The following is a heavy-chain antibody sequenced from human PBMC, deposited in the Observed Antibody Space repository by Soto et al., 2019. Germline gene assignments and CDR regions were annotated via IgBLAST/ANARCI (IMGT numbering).Heavy chain of an antibody. CDR2: INHSGST. Sequence: PSETLSLTCAVYGGSFSGYYWSWIRQPPGKGLEWIGEINHSGSTNYNPSLKSRVTISVDTSKNQFSLKLSSVTAADTAVYYCARGPGSSSWFNWFDPWGQGTLVTVSS. D-gene: IGHD6-13*01. J-gene: IGHJ5*02. V-gene: IGHV4-34*01. CDR1: GGSFSGYY. CDR3: ARGPGSSSWFNWFDP.